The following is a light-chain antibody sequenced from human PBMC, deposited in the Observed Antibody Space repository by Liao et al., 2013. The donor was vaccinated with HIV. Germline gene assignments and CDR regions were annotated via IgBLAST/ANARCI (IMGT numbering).Light chain of an antibody. CDR3: HVWESSPDFGW. CDR1: NIGRKS. CDR2: SDS. Sequence: SYELTQPPSVSVAPGKTAIITCGGNNIGRKSVHWYQQRPGQAPVMVMHSDSDRPSGIPERFSGSNAGNTATLTISRVEAGDEADYYCHVWESSPDFGWFGGGTTLTVL. V-gene: IGLV3-21*01. J-gene: IGLJ3*02.